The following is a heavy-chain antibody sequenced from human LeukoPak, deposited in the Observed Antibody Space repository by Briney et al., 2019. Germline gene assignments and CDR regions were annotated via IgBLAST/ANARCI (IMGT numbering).Heavy chain of an antibody. CDR2: INHSGST. CDR1: GGSFSGYY. D-gene: IGHD4-17*01. V-gene: IGHV4-34*01. J-gene: IGHJ5*02. CDR3: AGGTVTSRRGWFDP. Sequence: SETLSLTCAVYGGSFSGYYWSWIRQPPGKGLEWIGEINHSGSTNYNPSLKSRVTISVDTSKNQFSLKLSSVTAADTAVYYCAGGTVTSRRGWFDPWGQGTLVTVSS.